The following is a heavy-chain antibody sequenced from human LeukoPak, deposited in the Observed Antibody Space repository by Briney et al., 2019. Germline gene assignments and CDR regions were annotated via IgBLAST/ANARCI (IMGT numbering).Heavy chain of an antibody. V-gene: IGHV3-7*01. CDR1: GFTFSSYW. J-gene: IGHJ6*03. CDR3: ASNKPYYYYYMDV. Sequence: PGGSLRLSCAASGFTFSSYWMSWVRQAPGKGLEWVANIKQDGSEKYYVDSVKGRFTISRDNAKNSLYLQMNSLRAEDTAVYYCASNKPYYYYYMDVWGKGTTVTVSS. CDR2: IKQDGSEK.